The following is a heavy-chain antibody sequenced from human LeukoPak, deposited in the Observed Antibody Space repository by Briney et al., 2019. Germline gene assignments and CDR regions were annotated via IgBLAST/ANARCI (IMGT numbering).Heavy chain of an antibody. CDR3: ARARYSGSYYPFDY. CDR2: INSDGSST. J-gene: IGHJ4*02. Sequence: GGSLRLSCAVSGFTFSSYWMHWVRQAPGKGLVWVSRINSDGSSTSYADSVKGRFTISRDNAKNTLYVQMNSLRAEDTAVYYCARARYSGSYYPFDYWGQGTLVTVSS. V-gene: IGHV3-74*01. D-gene: IGHD1-26*01. CDR1: GFTFSSYW.